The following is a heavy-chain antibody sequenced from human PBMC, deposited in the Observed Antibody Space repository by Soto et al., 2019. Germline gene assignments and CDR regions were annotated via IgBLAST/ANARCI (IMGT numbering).Heavy chain of an antibody. CDR2: ISGSGGST. D-gene: IGHD3-10*01. Sequence: GGSLRLSCAASGFTFSSYAMSWVRQAPGKGLEWVSAISGSGGSTYYADSVKGRFTISRDNSKNTLYLQMNSLRAEDTAVYYCAKLTYYYGSGISDPWGQGTRVTVSS. CDR3: AKLTYYYGSGISDP. CDR1: GFTFSSYA. J-gene: IGHJ5*02. V-gene: IGHV3-23*01.